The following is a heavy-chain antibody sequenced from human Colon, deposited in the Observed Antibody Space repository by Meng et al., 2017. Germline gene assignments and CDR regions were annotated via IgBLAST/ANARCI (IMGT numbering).Heavy chain of an antibody. CDR3: ATSIMAAGTIDY. V-gene: IGHV3-33*01. D-gene: IGHD6-13*01. CDR2: RWSNGINK. CDR1: GFTFSTYA. Sequence: QLQLLESGVGVVQPGRSLTPSCAASGFTFSTYAMHWVRQSPGKGLEWVAVRWSNGINKYYADSVKGRFTISRDNSKNTLYVQMNSLRAEDTAVYYCATSIMAAGTIDYWGQGTLVTVSS. J-gene: IGHJ4*02.